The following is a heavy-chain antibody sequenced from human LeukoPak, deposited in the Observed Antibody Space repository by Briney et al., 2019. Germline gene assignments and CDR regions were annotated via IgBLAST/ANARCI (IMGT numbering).Heavy chain of an antibody. Sequence: TVRLSRKVSGGTHSRYATSWARQARAQGLEWRGEVIPIFGTAHYAQKFQGRVTITADESTSTAYMELSSLRSEDTAVYYCARDRTGYSDHLDWFDPWGQGTLVTVAS. V-gene: IGHV1-69*13. J-gene: IGHJ5*02. D-gene: IGHD5-12*01. CDR2: VIPIFGTA. CDR3: ARDRTGYSDHLDWFDP. CDR1: GGTHSRYA.